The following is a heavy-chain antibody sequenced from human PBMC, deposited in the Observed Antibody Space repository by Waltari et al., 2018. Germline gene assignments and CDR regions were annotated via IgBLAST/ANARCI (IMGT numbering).Heavy chain of an antibody. J-gene: IGHJ4*02. Sequence: QVPMVQSGAAVQKPGASVKVSCQASGSPFTGYYLQWVRQAPGQGLEWMGRINPNSGGTNDAQKCQGRVTMTRDTSISTAYMELSRLRSDDTAVYYCARGKWLLLSFDYWGQGTLVTVSS. CDR1: GSPFTGYY. CDR2: INPNSGGT. CDR3: ARGKWLLLSFDY. D-gene: IGHD3-22*01. V-gene: IGHV1-2*06.